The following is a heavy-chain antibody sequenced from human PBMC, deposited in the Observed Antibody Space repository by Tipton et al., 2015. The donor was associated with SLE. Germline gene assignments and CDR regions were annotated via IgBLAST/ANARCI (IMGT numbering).Heavy chain of an antibody. CDR1: GGSISSYY. CDR3: ARDLTGTDFYYGMDV. V-gene: IGHV4-4*08. D-gene: IGHD1-7*01. J-gene: IGHJ6*02. Sequence: LRLSCTVSGGSISSYYWSWIRQPPGKGLEWIGYIYTSGSTNYNPSLKTRVTISVDTSKNQFSLKLSSVTAADTAVYYCARDLTGTDFYYGMDVWGQGTTVTVSS. CDR2: IYTSGST.